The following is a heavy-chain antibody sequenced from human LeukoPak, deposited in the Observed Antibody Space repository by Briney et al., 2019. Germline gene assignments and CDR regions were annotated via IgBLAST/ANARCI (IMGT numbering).Heavy chain of an antibody. Sequence: QSGGSLRLSCAASGFTFSNYAIHWVRQAPGKGLEWVSAVSGSGSNTYYADSVKGRFTISRDNSKNTLDLQMNSLRAEDTAVYYCARGGGSGPGYAFDIWGQGTVVTVSS. J-gene: IGHJ3*02. CDR2: VSGSGSNT. CDR1: GFTFSNYA. D-gene: IGHD2-15*01. CDR3: ARGGGSGPGYAFDI. V-gene: IGHV3-23*01.